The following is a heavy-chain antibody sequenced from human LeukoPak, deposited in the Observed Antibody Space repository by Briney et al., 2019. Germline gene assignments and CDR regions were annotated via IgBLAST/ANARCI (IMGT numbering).Heavy chain of an antibody. Sequence: GGSLRLSCAASGFTFSSYGMHWVRQAPGKGLEWVAFIRYDGSNKYYADSVKGRFTISRDNSKNTLYLQMNSLRAEDTAVYYCAGDYYDTSGDYSPFDYWGQGTLVTVSS. V-gene: IGHV3-30*02. CDR2: IRYDGSNK. J-gene: IGHJ4*02. D-gene: IGHD3-22*01. CDR3: AGDYYDTSGDYSPFDY. CDR1: GFTFSSYG.